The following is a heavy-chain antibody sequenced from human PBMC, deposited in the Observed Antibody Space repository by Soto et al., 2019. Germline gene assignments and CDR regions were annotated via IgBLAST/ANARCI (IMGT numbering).Heavy chain of an antibody. Sequence: TLSLTCTVSGGSISSGDYYWSWIRQPPGKGLEWIGYIYYSGSTYYNPSLKSRVTISVDTSKNQFSLKLSSVTAADTAVYYCARDQGTPSGSYYCYYYYYGMDVWGQGTTVTVSS. CDR1: GGSISSGDYY. V-gene: IGHV4-30-4*01. CDR2: IYYSGST. J-gene: IGHJ6*02. D-gene: IGHD1-26*01. CDR3: ARDQGTPSGSYYCYYYYYGMDV.